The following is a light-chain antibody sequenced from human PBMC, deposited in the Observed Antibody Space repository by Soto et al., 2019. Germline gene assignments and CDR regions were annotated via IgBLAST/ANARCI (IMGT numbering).Light chain of an antibody. Sequence: EVVMRQSAATLSVSQGEGATLSCRASQGIGDTLAWYQHNPGQTPRLLISDTSTRATGVPTRFSGSRSGAEFTLTINSLQSEDFAVYYCQPYNNWPLTFGGGTKVDIK. CDR1: QGIGDT. J-gene: IGKJ4*01. V-gene: IGKV3-15*01. CDR2: DTS. CDR3: QPYNNWPLT.